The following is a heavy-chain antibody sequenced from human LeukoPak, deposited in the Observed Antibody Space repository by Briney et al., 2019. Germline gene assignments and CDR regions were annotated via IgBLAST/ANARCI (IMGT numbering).Heavy chain of an antibody. D-gene: IGHD6-13*01. CDR2: IDPSDSYT. J-gene: IGHJ4*02. V-gene: IGHV5-10-1*01. Sequence: GESLKISCKGSGYSFTTYWISWVRQMPGKGLEWMGRIDPSDSYTNYSPSFQGHVTISADKSFSTAYLQWTSRKASETAMYYCARHAKAYGSSCDYWGQGTLVTVSS. CDR1: GYSFTTYW. CDR3: ARHAKAYGSSCDY.